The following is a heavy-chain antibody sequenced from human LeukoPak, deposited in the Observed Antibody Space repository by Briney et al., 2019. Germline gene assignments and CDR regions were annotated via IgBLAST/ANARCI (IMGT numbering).Heavy chain of an antibody. J-gene: IGHJ6*03. CDR1: GFTFSSYG. CDR3: AKDHVWGSYRYTGGRYYYYFMDV. Sequence: GRSLRLSCAASGFTFSSYGMHWVRQAPGKGLEWAAVIWYDGSNKYYADSVKGRFTISRDNSKNTLYLQMNSLRAEDTAVYYCAKDHVWGSYRYTGGRYYYYFMDVWGKGTTVTVSS. D-gene: IGHD3-16*02. V-gene: IGHV3-33*03. CDR2: IWYDGSNK.